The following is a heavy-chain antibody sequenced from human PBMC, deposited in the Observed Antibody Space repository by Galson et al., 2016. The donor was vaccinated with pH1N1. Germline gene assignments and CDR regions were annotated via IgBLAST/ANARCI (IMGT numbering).Heavy chain of an antibody. V-gene: IGHV1-69*13. CDR2: IIPIFNTV. CDR1: GGTFGSYG. D-gene: IGHD3-22*01. Sequence: SVKVSCKASGGTFGSYGITWVRQAPGQGLEWMGGIIPIFNTVKYAQNFQGRVTSTADESTTTAYMELSSLRSEDAAMYYCAREDYYDTDLSDWYFDLWGRGTLLTVSS. CDR3: AREDYYDTDLSDWYFDL. J-gene: IGHJ2*01.